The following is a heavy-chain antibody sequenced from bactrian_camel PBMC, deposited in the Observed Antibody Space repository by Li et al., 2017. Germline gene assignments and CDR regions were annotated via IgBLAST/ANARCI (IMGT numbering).Heavy chain of an antibody. CDR1: GSIYGTLC. CDR2: DNGVGTT. J-gene: IGHJ4*01. D-gene: IGHD3*01. Sequence: HVQLVESGGGSVQAGGSLRLSCASSGSIYGTLCMGWVRQAPGKEREGVATDNGVGTTYYGDSVKGRFAISRDNAKNTVYLQMDSLKPEDTGMYFCAADWAPGENWVKAALSNPNIFNYWGQGTQVTVS. V-gene: IGHV3S53*01. CDR3: AADWAPGENWVKAALSNPNIFNY.